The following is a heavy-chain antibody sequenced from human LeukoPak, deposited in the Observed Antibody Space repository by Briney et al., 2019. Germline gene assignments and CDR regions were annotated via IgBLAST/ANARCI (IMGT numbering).Heavy chain of an antibody. D-gene: IGHD2-21*01. J-gene: IGHJ4*02. V-gene: IGHV3-21*01. Sequence: GGSLRLSCAASGFSFSSYSMNWVRQAPGKGLEWVSSITSASSYIYYADSVKGRFTISRDNAKNSLYLQVNSLRAEDTAVYFCARDAVAGGRWGQGTLVTVSS. CDR1: GFSFSSYS. CDR2: ITSASSYI. CDR3: ARDAVAGGR.